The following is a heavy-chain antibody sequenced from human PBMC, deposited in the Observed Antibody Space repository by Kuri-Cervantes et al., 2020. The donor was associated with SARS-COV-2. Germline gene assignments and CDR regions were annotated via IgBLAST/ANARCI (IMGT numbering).Heavy chain of an antibody. V-gene: IGHV1-46*01. D-gene: IGHD6-13*01. CDR2: SNPSGGST. CDR3: ARAGYSSSWAPGAFDY. J-gene: IGHJ4*02. Sequence: GGSLRLSCKASGYTFTSYYMHRVRQAPGQGLEWMGISNPSGGSTSYAQKFQGRVTMTRDTSISTAYMELSRLRSDDTAVYYGARAGYSSSWAPGAFDYWGQGTLVTVSS. CDR1: GYTFTSYY.